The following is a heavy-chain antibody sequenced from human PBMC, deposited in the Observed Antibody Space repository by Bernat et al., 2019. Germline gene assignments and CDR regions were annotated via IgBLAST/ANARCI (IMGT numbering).Heavy chain of an antibody. CDR3: AKTLEDIVVVVAAIFDY. CDR2: ISGSGGST. J-gene: IGHJ4*02. V-gene: IGHV3-23*04. CDR1: GFTFSSYA. Sequence: EVQLVESGGGLVQPGGSLRLSCAASGFTFSSYAMSWVRQAPGKGLEWVSAISGSGGSTYYADSVKGRFTISRDNSKNTLYLQMNSLRAEDTAVYYCAKTLEDIVVVVAAIFDYWAQGTLVTVSS. D-gene: IGHD2-15*01.